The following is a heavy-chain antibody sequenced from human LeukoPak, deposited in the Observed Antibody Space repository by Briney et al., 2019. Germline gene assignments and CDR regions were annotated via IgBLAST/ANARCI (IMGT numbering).Heavy chain of an antibody. J-gene: IGHJ4*02. CDR3: AKSDCSSTSCYTVDY. CDR1: GFTFSSYA. Sequence: PGGSLRLSCAASGFTFSSYAMSWARQAPGKGLEWVSAISGSGGSTYYADSVKGRLTISRDNSKNTLYLQMNSLRAEDTAVYYCAKSDCSSTSCYTVDYWGQGTLVTVSS. D-gene: IGHD2-2*02. V-gene: IGHV3-23*01. CDR2: ISGSGGST.